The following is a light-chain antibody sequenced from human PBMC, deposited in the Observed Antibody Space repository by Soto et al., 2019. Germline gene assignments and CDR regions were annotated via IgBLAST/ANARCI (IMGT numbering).Light chain of an antibody. V-gene: IGKV3-15*01. CDR2: DAS. CDR1: QTIDNT. CDR3: QHRSHWPLT. Sequence: EIVMTQSPATLSLSPGERATLACRASQTIDNTLAWYQRKPGQAPRLLIYDASTRATGVPARFSGSWSGTDCTITISSLQSEDFEVYDCQHRSHWPLTFGGGTKVDIK. J-gene: IGKJ4*01.